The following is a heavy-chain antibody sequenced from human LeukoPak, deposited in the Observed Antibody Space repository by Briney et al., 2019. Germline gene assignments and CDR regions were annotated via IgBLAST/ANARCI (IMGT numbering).Heavy chain of an antibody. CDR1: GGSISSSSYY. CDR3: ASFGVVIIGGDDAFDI. Sequence: SETLPLTCTDSGGSISSSSYYGCGIRQPPEKRLEWSGSIYYSGSTYYNPSLKSRVTISVDTSKNQFSLKLSSVTAADTAVYYCASFGVVIIGGDDAFDIWGQGTMVTVSS. CDR2: IYYSGST. D-gene: IGHD3-3*01. V-gene: IGHV4-39*07. J-gene: IGHJ3*02.